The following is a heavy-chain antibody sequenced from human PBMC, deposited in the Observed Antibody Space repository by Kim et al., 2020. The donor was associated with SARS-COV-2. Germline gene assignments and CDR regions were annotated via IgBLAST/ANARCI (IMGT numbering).Heavy chain of an antibody. Sequence: GGSLRLSCAASGFTFSSYGMHWVRQAPGKGLEWVAVISYDGSNKYYADSVKGRFTISRDNSKNTLYLQMNSLRAEDTAVYYCAKEIFGYRYYDILTGYYPPHYYYGMDVWGQGTTVTVSS. CDR1: GFTFSSYG. D-gene: IGHD3-9*01. CDR3: AKEIFGYRYYDILTGYYPPHYYYGMDV. CDR2: ISYDGSNK. J-gene: IGHJ6*02. V-gene: IGHV3-30*18.